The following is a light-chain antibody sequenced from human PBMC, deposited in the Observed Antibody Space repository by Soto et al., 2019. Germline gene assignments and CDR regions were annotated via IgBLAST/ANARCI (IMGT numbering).Light chain of an antibody. CDR2: KVS. Sequence: DIQMTQFPSTLSASVGDRVTITCRASQSLGSALAWYQQQPGKAPKFLLYKVSTLQSGVPSRFSGSGSETEFTLTISSLQPDDFATYYCQQYKSYPRTFGQGTKVEFK. CDR1: QSLGSA. CDR3: QQYKSYPRT. V-gene: IGKV1-5*03. J-gene: IGKJ1*01.